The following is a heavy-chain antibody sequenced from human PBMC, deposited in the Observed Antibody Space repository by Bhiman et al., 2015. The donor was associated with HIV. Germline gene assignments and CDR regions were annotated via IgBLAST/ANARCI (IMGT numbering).Heavy chain of an antibody. Sequence: EVQLLESGGGLVQPGGSLRLSCAASGFTFSSYAMSWVRQSPGKGLEWVGRIKSETDGGTTAYAATVKGRFTISRDDSKNTLYLQVKGLKTEDTAVYYCTTDQEFALDYWGQGTLVTVSS. CDR2: IKSETDGGTT. CDR1: GFTFSSYA. CDR3: TTDQEFALDY. J-gene: IGHJ4*02. V-gene: IGHV3-15*01.